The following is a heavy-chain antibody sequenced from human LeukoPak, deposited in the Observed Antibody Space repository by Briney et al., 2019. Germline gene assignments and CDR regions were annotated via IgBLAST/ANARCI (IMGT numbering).Heavy chain of an antibody. CDR3: ARDLRYGDYELGDAFDI. Sequence: GGSLRLSCAASGFTFSSYGMSWVRQAPGKGLEWVSAISGSGGSTYYADSVKGRFTISRDNSKNTLYLQMGSLRAEDMAVYYCARDLRYGDYELGDAFDIWGQGTMVTVSS. CDR1: GFTFSSYG. V-gene: IGHV3-23*01. CDR2: ISGSGGST. J-gene: IGHJ3*02. D-gene: IGHD4-17*01.